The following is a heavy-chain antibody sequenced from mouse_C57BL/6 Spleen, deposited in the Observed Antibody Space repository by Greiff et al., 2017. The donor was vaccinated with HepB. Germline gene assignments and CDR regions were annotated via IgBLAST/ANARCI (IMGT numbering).Heavy chain of an antibody. Sequence: VQLQQSGAELVKPGASVKLSCTASGFNFKDYYMHWVKQRTEQGLEWIGRIDPDDGETKYDPKFQGKATITADTSSNTAYLQLSSLTSEDTAVYYSAQGATVDLFDYWGQGTTLTVSS. V-gene: IGHV14-2*01. CDR3: AQGATVDLFDY. D-gene: IGHD1-1*01. CDR1: GFNFKDYY. CDR2: IDPDDGET. J-gene: IGHJ2*01.